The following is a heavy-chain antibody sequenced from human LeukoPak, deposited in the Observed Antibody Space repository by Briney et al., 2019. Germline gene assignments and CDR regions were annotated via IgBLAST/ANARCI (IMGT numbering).Heavy chain of an antibody. V-gene: IGHV1-2*02. Sequence: ASVKVSCKAPGYTFTGHFLHWVRQAPGQGLEWMGWINPNSGVTSYAQKFQGRVAVTRDTSIDTAYMELSMLRSDDTAVYYCAISGLGFGEFRGLDYWGQGTLVTVSS. CDR2: INPNSGVT. CDR3: AISGLGFGEFRGLDY. D-gene: IGHD3-10*01. CDR1: GYTFTGHF. J-gene: IGHJ4*02.